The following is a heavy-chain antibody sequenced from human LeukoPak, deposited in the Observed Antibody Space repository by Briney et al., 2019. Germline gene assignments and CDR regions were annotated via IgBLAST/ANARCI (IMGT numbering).Heavy chain of an antibody. CDR2: IYYSGST. CDR1: GGSISSYY. D-gene: IGHD6-13*01. J-gene: IGHJ4*02. CDR3: ARHARRDSSLV. Sequence: DPSETLSLTCTVSGGSISSYYWSWIRQPPGNGLEWIGYIYYSGSTNYNPSLKSRVTISVDTSKNQFSLKLSSVTAADTAVYYCARHARRDSSLVWGQGTLVTVSS. V-gene: IGHV4-59*08.